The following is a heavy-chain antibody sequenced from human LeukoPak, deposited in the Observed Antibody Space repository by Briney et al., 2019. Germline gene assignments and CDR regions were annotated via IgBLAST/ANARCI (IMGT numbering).Heavy chain of an antibody. CDR3: AKHLWSPDY. CDR1: GFTFSSYG. D-gene: IGHD3-3*02. Sequence: GGSLRLSCAASGFTFSSYGKSWVRKAPGKGLEWVSVISSNGGSTYCADSVKGRLTISRDNSKNALYLQMNSLRAEDTAVYYCAKHLWSPDYWGQETLVTVSS. J-gene: IGHJ4*02. V-gene: IGHV3-23*01. CDR2: ISSNGGST.